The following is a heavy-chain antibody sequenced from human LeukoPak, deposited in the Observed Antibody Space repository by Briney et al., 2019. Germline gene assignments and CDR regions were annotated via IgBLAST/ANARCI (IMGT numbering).Heavy chain of an antibody. D-gene: IGHD6-19*01. V-gene: IGHV3-23*01. CDR3: AKAGIGVVGYFDY. J-gene: IGHJ4*02. CDR1: GFTFSSYA. CDR2: IRGSGGGT. Sequence: PGGSLRLSCAASGFTFSSYAMSWVRQAPGKGLEWVSAIRGSGGGTYHADSVKGRVTISRDNPKNTLYLQMNSLRDEDTALYYCAKAGIGVVGYFDYWGQGTLVTVSS.